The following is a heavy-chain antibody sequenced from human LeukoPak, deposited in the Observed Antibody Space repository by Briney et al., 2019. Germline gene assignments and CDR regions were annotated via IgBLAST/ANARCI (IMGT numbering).Heavy chain of an antibody. CDR1: GYTLTELS. CDR3: ATASDYHSPMFVY. V-gene: IGHV1-24*01. Sequence: ASVKVSCKVSGYTLTELSMHWVRQAPGKGLEWMGGFDPEDGETIYAQKFQGRVTMTEDTSTDTAYMELSSLRSEDTAVYYRATASDYHSPMFVYWGQGTLVTVSS. CDR2: FDPEDGET. D-gene: IGHD4-11*01. J-gene: IGHJ4*02.